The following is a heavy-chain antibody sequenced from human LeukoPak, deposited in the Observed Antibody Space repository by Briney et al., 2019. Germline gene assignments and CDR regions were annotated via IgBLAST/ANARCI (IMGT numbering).Heavy chain of an antibody. V-gene: IGHV4-61*05. Sequence: SETLSLTCTVSGGSISSSSYYWGWIRQPPGKGLEWIGYIYYSGDTNYNPSLQSRVTVSVDTSKNQFSLKLTSVTAADTAVYYCVRGPYGSGISNWFDPWGQGTLVIVSS. CDR1: GGSISSSSYY. CDR2: IYYSGDT. CDR3: VRGPYGSGISNWFDP. D-gene: IGHD3-10*01. J-gene: IGHJ5*02.